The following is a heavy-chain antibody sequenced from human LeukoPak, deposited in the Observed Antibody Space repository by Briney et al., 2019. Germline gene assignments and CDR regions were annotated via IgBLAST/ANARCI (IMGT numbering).Heavy chain of an antibody. D-gene: IGHD2-15*01. Sequence: ASVKVFCKASGYTFTSYGVSWVRQAPGQGLEWMGWISTWDGDTNYAQNFQGRVTLTTDTSTTTAYMEVRSLRSDDTAVYYCARDWYCSGGSCYDCFDPWGQGTLVTVSS. CDR2: ISTWDGDT. J-gene: IGHJ5*02. CDR3: ARDWYCSGGSCYDCFDP. CDR1: GYTFTSYG. V-gene: IGHV1-18*01.